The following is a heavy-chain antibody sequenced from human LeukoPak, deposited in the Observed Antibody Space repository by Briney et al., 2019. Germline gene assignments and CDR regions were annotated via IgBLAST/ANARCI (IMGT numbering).Heavy chain of an antibody. J-gene: IGHJ4*02. Sequence: SETLSLTXTVSGGSISSGSYYWGWIRQPPGKGLEWIGSIYYSGSTYYNPSLKSRVTISVDTSKNQFSLKLSSVTAADTAVYYRARADRYSYGYYYFDYWGQGTLVTVSS. D-gene: IGHD5-18*01. CDR2: IYYSGST. V-gene: IGHV4-39*01. CDR1: GGSISSGSYY. CDR3: ARADRYSYGYYYFDY.